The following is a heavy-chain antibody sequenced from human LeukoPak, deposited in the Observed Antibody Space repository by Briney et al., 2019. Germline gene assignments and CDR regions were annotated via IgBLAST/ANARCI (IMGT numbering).Heavy chain of an antibody. D-gene: IGHD4-17*01. V-gene: IGHV3-7*04. J-gene: IGHJ4*02. CDR2: IKQDGSEK. Sequence: GGSLRLSCAASGFTFSSYWMSWVRQAPGKGLEWVANIKQDGSEKYYVDSVKGRFMISRDNAKNSLYLQMNSLRAEDTAVYYCARKNDYGDFHFDYWGQGTLVTVSS. CDR3: ARKNDYGDFHFDY. CDR1: GFTFSSYW.